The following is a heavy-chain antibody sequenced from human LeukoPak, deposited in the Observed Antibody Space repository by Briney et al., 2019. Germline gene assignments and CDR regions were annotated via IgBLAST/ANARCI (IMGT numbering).Heavy chain of an antibody. V-gene: IGHV1-18*01. D-gene: IGHD3-3*01. Sequence: ASVKVSCKASGYTLTSYGISWVRQAPGQGLERMGWISAYNGNTNYAQKLQGRVTMTTDTSTSTAYMELRSLRSDDTAVYYCARDGGWFWRTDHDAFDIWGQGTMVTVSS. CDR3: ARDGGWFWRTDHDAFDI. CDR2: ISAYNGNT. J-gene: IGHJ3*02. CDR1: GYTLTSYG.